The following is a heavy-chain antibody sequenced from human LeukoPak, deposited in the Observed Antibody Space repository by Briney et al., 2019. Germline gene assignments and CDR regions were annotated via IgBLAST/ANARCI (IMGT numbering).Heavy chain of an antibody. J-gene: IGHJ3*02. CDR1: GFTVSSNY. D-gene: IGHD1-1*01. V-gene: IGHV3-53*01. Sequence: GGSLRLSCAASGFTVSSNYMSWVRQAPGKGLEWVSIIYSGGSTYYADSEKGRFTISRDNSKNTLYLQMNSLRAEDSAEYYCAKSLLTTATGTGRAFDIWGQGTMVTVSA. CDR2: IYSGGST. CDR3: AKSLLTTATGTGRAFDI.